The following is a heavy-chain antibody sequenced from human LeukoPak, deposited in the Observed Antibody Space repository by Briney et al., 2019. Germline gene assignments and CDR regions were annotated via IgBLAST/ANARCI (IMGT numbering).Heavy chain of an antibody. CDR2: ISYDGSNK. V-gene: IGHV3-30-3*01. J-gene: IGHJ4*02. Sequence: PGGPLGLSCAASEFTFRNYIMHWVRQAPGKGLEWVAVISYDGSNKYYADSVKGRFTISRDNSKNTLYLQMNSLRPEDTAVYYCARDRTGDSVCDYWGQGTLVTVSS. D-gene: IGHD4-17*01. CDR3: ARDRTGDSVCDY. CDR1: EFTFRNYI.